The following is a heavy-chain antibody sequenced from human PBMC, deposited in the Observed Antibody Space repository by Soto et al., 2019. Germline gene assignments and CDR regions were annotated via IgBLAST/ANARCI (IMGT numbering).Heavy chain of an antibody. CDR3: ARAGSVIVEYYDFWSGYYMDV. J-gene: IGHJ6*03. Sequence: GASVKVSCKASGDTFTSYGISWVRQAPGQGLEWMGWISAYNGNTNYARKLQGRVTITRDTSASTAYMELSSLRSEDTAVYYCARAGSVIVEYYDFWSGYYMDVWGKGTTVTVSS. CDR1: GDTFTSYG. V-gene: IGHV1-18*01. D-gene: IGHD3-3*01. CDR2: ISAYNGNT.